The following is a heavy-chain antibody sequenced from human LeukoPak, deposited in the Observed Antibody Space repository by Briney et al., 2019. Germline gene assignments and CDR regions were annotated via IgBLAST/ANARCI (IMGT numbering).Heavy chain of an antibody. CDR3: ARELSLGYDILTGYFNSPDY. V-gene: IGHV3-33*01. Sequence: GGSLRLSCAASGFPFSSYGMHWVRQAPGKGLEWVAVIWYDGTNKYHADSVKGRFTISRDNSKNTLYLQMNSLRAEDTAVYYCARELSLGYDILTGYFNSPDYWGQGTLVTVSS. CDR2: IWYDGTNK. J-gene: IGHJ4*02. CDR1: GFPFSSYG. D-gene: IGHD3-9*01.